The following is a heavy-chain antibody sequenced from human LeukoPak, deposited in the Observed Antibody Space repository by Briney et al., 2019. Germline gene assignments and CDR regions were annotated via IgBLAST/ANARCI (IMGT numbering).Heavy chain of an antibody. D-gene: IGHD5-18*01. J-gene: IGHJ4*02. CDR3: ARQVDTSMALPDY. Sequence: ASVKVSCKASGYTFTSYGISWVRQAPGQGLEWMGWISAYNGNTNSAQKVQGRVTLTTDTSTSTAYMELRSLRSDDTTVYYCARQVDTSMALPDYWGQGTLVTVSS. V-gene: IGHV1-18*01. CDR2: ISAYNGNT. CDR1: GYTFTSYG.